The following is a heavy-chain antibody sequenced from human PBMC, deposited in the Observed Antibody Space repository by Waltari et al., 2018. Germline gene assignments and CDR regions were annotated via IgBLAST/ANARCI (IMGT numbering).Heavy chain of an antibody. CDR2: TNTNPGNP. Sequence: QVQLVQSGSELKKPGASVKVSCKASGYTFTSYAMNWVRQAPGQGLEWMGWTNTNPGNPTYAQGFTCRFCFSLDTSVSTAYLQISSLKAEDTAVYYCARESKYYDSSGYYYEDYWGQGTLVTVSS. CDR1: GYTFTSYA. CDR3: ARESKYYDSSGYYYEDY. J-gene: IGHJ4*02. D-gene: IGHD3-22*01. V-gene: IGHV7-4-1*02.